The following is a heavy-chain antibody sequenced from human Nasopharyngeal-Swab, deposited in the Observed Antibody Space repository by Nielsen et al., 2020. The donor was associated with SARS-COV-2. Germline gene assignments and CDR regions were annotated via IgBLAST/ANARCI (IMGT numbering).Heavy chain of an antibody. V-gene: IGHV1-8*01. J-gene: IGHJ4*02. CDR2: MNLDSGDP. D-gene: IGHD1-1*01. CDR3: ARGPRPKRHLDY. Sequence: ASVKVSCKTSGYTFASFDINWVRQATGRGLEWVGWMNLDSGDPNYAQEFQGKVTLTRDTSISTAYMELSSLRSEDTAVYYCARGPRPKRHLDYWGQGTLVTVSS. CDR1: GYTFASFD.